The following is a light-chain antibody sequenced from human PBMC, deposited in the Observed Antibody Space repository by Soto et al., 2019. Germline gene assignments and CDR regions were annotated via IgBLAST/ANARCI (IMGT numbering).Light chain of an antibody. CDR1: QSVLYSSNNKNY. J-gene: IGKJ3*01. CDR3: QQYYSTLLT. CDR2: WGS. V-gene: IGKV4-1*01. Sequence: DIVMTQSPDSLAVSLGERATINCKSSQSVLYSSNNKNYLAWYQQKPGQPPKLLIYWGSNRESGVPDRFSGSGSGTDFTLTISRLEAEDVAVYYCQQYYSTLLTFGPGTKVDIK.